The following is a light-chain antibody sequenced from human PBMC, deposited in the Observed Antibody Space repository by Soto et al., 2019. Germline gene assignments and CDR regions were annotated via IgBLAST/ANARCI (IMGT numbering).Light chain of an antibody. V-gene: IGKV1-5*01. CDR2: DVS. J-gene: IGKJ1*01. Sequence: IQMPPSPCTLSASVGDRVTITCRASQNIERWLAWYQQKPGKAPKLLLYDVSSLESGVPSRFSGSGSGTEFTLTISSLQPDDFATYYCQQYNSYRWTFGLGTKVDIK. CDR1: QNIERW. CDR3: QQYNSYRWT.